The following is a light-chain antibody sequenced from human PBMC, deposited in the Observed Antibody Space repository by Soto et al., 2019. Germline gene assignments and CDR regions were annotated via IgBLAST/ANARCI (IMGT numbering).Light chain of an antibody. J-gene: IGKJ5*01. CDR1: QVISGY. V-gene: IGKV1-9*01. CDR2: AAS. CDR3: QQLNSYPIT. Sequence: DIQLTQSPSFLSASVGYRVTITCRASQVISGYLAWYQQKPGKAPKLLIYAASTLQSGVPSRFSGSRSGTEFTLTISSLQPEDFATYYCQQLNSYPITFGQGTRLEIK.